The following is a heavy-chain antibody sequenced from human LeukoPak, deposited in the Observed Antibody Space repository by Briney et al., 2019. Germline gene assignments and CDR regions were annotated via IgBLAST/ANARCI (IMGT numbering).Heavy chain of an antibody. V-gene: IGHV1-18*01. D-gene: IGHD6-13*01. CDR2: ISAYNGNT. CDR1: GYTFTSYG. J-gene: IGHJ6*02. Sequence: ASVKVSCKASGYTFTSYGISWVRQAPGQGLEWMGWISAYNGNTNYAQKLQGRVTMTTDTSTSTAYMELRSLRSDDTAVYYCPRVIIAAAGGGSYGMDVWGQGTTLTVSS. CDR3: PRVIIAAAGGGSYGMDV.